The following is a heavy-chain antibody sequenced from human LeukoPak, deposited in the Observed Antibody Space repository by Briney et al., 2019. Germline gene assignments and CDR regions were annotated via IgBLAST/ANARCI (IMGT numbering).Heavy chain of an antibody. D-gene: IGHD3-16*02. CDR2: VVTASEIS. J-gene: IGHJ6*02. CDR3: ARVGYTRGPLPYGMDV. V-gene: IGHV1-69*04. Sequence: ASVKVSCKASGGPFHIYAISWVRLVPGQGLEWMGRVVTASEISTYAQKFLGRVTITADYSASTVYMELSGLRSDDTATYYCARVGYTRGPLPYGMDVWGQGTTVTV. CDR1: GGPFHIYA.